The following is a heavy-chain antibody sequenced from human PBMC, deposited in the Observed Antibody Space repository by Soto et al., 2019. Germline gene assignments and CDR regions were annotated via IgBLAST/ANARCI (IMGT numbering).Heavy chain of an antibody. CDR2: IIPIFGTA. V-gene: IGHV1-69*12. D-gene: IGHD1-20*01. CDR3: ARSITGTVRYYYGMDV. Sequence: QVQLVQSGAEVKKHGSSVKVSCKASGGTFSSYAISWVRQAPGQGLEWMGGIIPIFGTANYAQKFQGRVTITADESTSTAYRELSSLRSKDTAVYYCARSITGTVRYYYGMDVWGQGTTVTVSS. J-gene: IGHJ6*02. CDR1: GGTFSSYA.